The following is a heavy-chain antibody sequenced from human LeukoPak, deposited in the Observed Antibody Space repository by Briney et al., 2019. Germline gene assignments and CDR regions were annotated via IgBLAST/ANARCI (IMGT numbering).Heavy chain of an antibody. V-gene: IGHV1-18*04. Sequence: ASVKVSCKASGYTFTTYTISWVRQAPGQGLEWMGWISVYNGNTNTALKFQGRVTMTADRSTSTAYMELRSLTSDDTAVYYCARWDRVDVAATNDDYCGEGTLVTAS. CDR1: GYTFTTYT. D-gene: IGHD5-12*01. J-gene: IGHJ4*02. CDR3: ARWDRVDVAATNDDY. CDR2: ISVYNGNT.